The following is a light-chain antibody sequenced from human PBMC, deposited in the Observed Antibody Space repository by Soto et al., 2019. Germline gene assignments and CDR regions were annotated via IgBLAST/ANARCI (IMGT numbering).Light chain of an antibody. CDR1: SSDVGSYNL. Sequence: QSALTQPASVSGSPGQSITISCTGTSSDVGSYNLVSWYQQHPGNAPKLMIYEVSKRPSGVSNRFSGSKSGNTASLTISGLHAEDEADYYCCSYARSSTWVFGGGTQQTVL. CDR2: EVS. J-gene: IGLJ3*02. CDR3: CSYARSSTWV. V-gene: IGLV2-23*02.